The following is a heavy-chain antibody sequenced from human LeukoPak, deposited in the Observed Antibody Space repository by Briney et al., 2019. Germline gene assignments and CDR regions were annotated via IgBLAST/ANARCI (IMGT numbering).Heavy chain of an antibody. CDR1: GFTFGQYA. CDR2: IAWNGGYT. CDR3: ARERRGFYIEV. D-gene: IGHD3-10*01. Sequence: QPGGSLRLSCAASGFTFGQYAMQWVRQAPGKGLEWVSLIAWNGGYTWYADSVKGRSTISRDNSRNSLSLQMNSLRPEDTALHYCARERRGFYIEVWGKGTRVTVSS. J-gene: IGHJ6*03. V-gene: IGHV3-43D*04.